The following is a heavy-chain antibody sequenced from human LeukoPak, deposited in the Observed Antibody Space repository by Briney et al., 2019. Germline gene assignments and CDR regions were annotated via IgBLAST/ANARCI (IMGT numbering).Heavy chain of an antibody. CDR2: ISANTGTT. Sequence: VAAVKVSCKASGYTFDTYGFCWVRQAPGHGRAGMGWISANTGTTDSAQKFQGRVTMPTDSSTSTAYMELCTPRPDDTAVYYCAKVAGDRMDYWGQGTPLTVSS. CDR3: AKVAGDRMDY. CDR1: GYTFDTYG. J-gene: IGHJ4*02. V-gene: IGHV1-18*01. D-gene: IGHD6-13*01.